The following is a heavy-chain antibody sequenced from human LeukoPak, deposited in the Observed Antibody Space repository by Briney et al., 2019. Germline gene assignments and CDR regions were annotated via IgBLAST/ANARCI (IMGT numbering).Heavy chain of an antibody. CDR1: GFTFSSYS. Sequence: PGGSLRLSCAASGFTFSSYSMNWVRQAPGKGLEWVSYISSSSSTIYYADSVKGRFTISRDNAKNSLYLQMNSLRAEDTAVYYCASNIAVAAPRVDYWGQGTLVTVSS. CDR2: ISSSSSTI. V-gene: IGHV3-48*04. D-gene: IGHD6-19*01. J-gene: IGHJ4*02. CDR3: ASNIAVAAPRVDY.